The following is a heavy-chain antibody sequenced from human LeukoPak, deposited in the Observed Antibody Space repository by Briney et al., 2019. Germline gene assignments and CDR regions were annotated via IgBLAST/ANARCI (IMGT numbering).Heavy chain of an antibody. D-gene: IGHD2-2*01. Sequence: PGGSLRLSCAASGFTFDDYAMHWVRQAPGEGLEWVSGISWNSGYIGYADSVKGRFTISRDNAKNSLYLQMHSLRADDTAVYYCASRTYLAYWGQGTLVTVSS. V-gene: IGHV3-9*01. CDR3: ASRTYLAY. CDR2: ISWNSGYI. CDR1: GFTFDDYA. J-gene: IGHJ4*02.